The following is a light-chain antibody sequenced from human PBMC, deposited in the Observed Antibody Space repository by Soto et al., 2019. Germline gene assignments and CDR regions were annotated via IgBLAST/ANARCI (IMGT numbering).Light chain of an antibody. V-gene: IGLV2-8*01. CDR2: EVS. Sequence: QSVLTQPPSASGSPGQSVTISCTGSSFDVGGYNYVSWYQQHPGKAPQVLMYEVSKRPSGVPDRFSGSKSGNTASLTVSGLQAEDEADYYCSAYAGSPYLYVFGSGTKV. J-gene: IGLJ1*01. CDR3: SAYAGSPYLYV. CDR1: SFDVGGYNY.